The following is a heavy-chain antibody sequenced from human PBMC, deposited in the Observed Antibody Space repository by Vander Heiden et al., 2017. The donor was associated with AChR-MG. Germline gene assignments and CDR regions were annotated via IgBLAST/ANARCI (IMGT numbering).Heavy chain of an antibody. Sequence: EVQLVQSGGEVTKPGASLKNSSKGSGYIVIDYCLAWVRQTPGKGLEWMGIIYPGDSDTTYSPSFQGQVTISADKSINTAYLQWSSLKASDTAMYYCARFVVVGADASDIWGQGTMVTVSS. CDR1: GYIVIDYC. J-gene: IGHJ3*02. D-gene: IGHD2-15*01. CDR3: ARFVVVGADASDI. CDR2: IYPGDSDT. V-gene: IGHV5-51*01.